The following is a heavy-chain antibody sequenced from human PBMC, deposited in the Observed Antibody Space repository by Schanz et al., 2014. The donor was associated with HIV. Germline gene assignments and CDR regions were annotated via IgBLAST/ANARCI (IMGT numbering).Heavy chain of an antibody. CDR3: ARRTDNWDYRPYYGMDV. CDR1: GGSISGPSNY. Sequence: QLHLQESGPGLVKPSETLSLNCTVAGGSISGPSNYWDWIRQSPGGGLEWVGGISYTGRAHYNSPIASRVTMSVDTSKNQFSLRLTSVIATDTAVYYCARRTDNWDYRPYYGMDVWGRGTTVIVSS. V-gene: IGHV4-39*01. J-gene: IGHJ6*02. CDR2: ISYTGRA. D-gene: IGHD1-7*01.